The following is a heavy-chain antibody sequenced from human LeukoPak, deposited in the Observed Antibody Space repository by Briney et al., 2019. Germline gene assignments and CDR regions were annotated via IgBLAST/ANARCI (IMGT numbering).Heavy chain of an antibody. CDR2: IFHSGNT. V-gene: IGHV4-39*02. Sequence: NPSETLSLTCSVSGGSIISSSYYWVWIRQPPGKGLEWIGSIFHSGNTYYNPSLKSRVTISVDTSKNHFSLKLTSVTAADTAIFFCKGAFCSGYRFGPWGQGNPVT. J-gene: IGHJ5*01. CDR3: KGAFCSGYRFGP. D-gene: IGHD3-3*01. CDR1: GGSIISSSYY.